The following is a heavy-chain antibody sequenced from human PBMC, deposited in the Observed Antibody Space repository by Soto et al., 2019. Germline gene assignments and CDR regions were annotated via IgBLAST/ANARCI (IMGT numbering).Heavy chain of an antibody. CDR3: ARWGTTGGLDV. Sequence: QVQLVESGGGVVQPGTSLRLSCVGSGFTFRSYVIHWVRQAPGKGLEWVALTSYDGSNNFYGDSVKGRFTISRDNSRNSVYLQVDSLRLEDTALYYCARWGTTGGLDVWGQGTLFSVSS. V-gene: IGHV3-33*05. D-gene: IGHD3-16*01. CDR1: GFTFRSYV. CDR2: TSYDGSNN. J-gene: IGHJ4*02.